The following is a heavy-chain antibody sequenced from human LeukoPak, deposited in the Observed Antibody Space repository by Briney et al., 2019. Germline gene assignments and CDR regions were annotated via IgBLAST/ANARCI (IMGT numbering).Heavy chain of an antibody. J-gene: IGHJ6*02. CDR2: ISSSSSYI. D-gene: IGHD2-15*01. V-gene: IGHV3-21*01. Sequence: GGSLRLSCAVSGFTVSSNYMSWVRQAPGKGLEWVSSISSSSSYIYYADSVKGRFTISRDNAKNSLYLQMNSLRAEDTAVYYCARDLDCSGGSCPYYYYGMDVWGQGTTVTVSS. CDR3: ARDLDCSGGSCPYYYYGMDV. CDR1: GFTVSSNY.